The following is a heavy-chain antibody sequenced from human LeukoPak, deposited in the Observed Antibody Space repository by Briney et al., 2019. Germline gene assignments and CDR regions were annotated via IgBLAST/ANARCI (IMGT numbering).Heavy chain of an antibody. CDR3: ARFIRLVGIDY. CDR2: IYYSGST. J-gene: IGHJ4*02. V-gene: IGHV4-39*01. CDR1: GGSISSSSYY. Sequence: PSETLSLTCTVSGGSISSSSYYWGWIRQPPGKGLEWIGSIYYSGSTYYNPSLKSRVTISVDTSKNQFSLKLSSVTAADTAVYYCARFIRLVGIDYWGQGTLVTVSS. D-gene: IGHD2-8*02.